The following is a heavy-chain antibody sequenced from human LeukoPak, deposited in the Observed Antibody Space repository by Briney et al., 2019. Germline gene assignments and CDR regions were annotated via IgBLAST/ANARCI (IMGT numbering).Heavy chain of an antibody. CDR2: ISSSGSTI. Sequence: PGGSLRLSCAASGFTFSDYYMSWIRQAPGKGLEWVSYISSSGSTIYYADSVKGRFTISRDNAKNSLYPQMNSLRAEDTAVYYCAKDPPRAGWFSAGYTNYGDWGQRTLVTVSS. V-gene: IGHV3-11*01. J-gene: IGHJ4*02. CDR3: AKDPPRAGWFSAGYTNYGD. CDR1: GFTFSDYY. D-gene: IGHD4/OR15-4a*01.